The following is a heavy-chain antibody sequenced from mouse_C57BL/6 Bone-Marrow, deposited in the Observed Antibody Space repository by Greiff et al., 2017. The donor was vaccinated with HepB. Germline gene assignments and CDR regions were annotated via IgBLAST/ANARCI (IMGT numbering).Heavy chain of an antibody. Sequence: EVKLLESGGGLVQPKGSLKLSCAASGFSFNTYAMNWVRQAPGKGLEWVARIRSKSNNYATYYADSVKDRFTISRDDSESMLYLQMNNLKTEDTAMYYCVATWFAYWGQGTLVTVSA. CDR3: VATWFAY. V-gene: IGHV10-1*01. CDR1: GFSFNTYA. CDR2: IRSKSNNYAT. J-gene: IGHJ3*01.